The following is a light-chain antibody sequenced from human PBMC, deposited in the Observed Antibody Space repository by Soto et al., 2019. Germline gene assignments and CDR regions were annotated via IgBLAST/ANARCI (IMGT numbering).Light chain of an antibody. V-gene: IGKV3-20*01. CDR3: QEYYTSPLT. Sequence: EIVLTQSPDTLSLSPGETATLSCRASQSVKTNYLGWYQQKAGQAPMLLIHATYNRATGIPDRFSGSGSGTDFTLTISRLEPEDFAVYFCQEYYTSPLTFGGGTKVEIK. CDR1: QSVKTNY. CDR2: ATY. J-gene: IGKJ4*01.